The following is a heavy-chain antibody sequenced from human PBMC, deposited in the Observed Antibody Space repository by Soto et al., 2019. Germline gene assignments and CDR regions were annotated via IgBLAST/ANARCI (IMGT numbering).Heavy chain of an antibody. CDR3: ASYDDYGFDAFDI. Sequence: SETLSLTCAVYGGSFSGYYWSWIRQPPGKGLEWIGEINHSGSTNYNPSLKSQVTISVDTSKNQFSLKLSSVTAADTAVYYCASYDDYGFDAFDIWGQGTMVTVSS. V-gene: IGHV4-34*01. D-gene: IGHD4-17*01. CDR1: GGSFSGYY. CDR2: INHSGST. J-gene: IGHJ3*02.